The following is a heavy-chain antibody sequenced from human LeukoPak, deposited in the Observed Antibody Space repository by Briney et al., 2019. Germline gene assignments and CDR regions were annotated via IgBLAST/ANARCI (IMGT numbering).Heavy chain of an antibody. D-gene: IGHD2-21*02. CDR1: GFTFSSYS. CDR3: ARAPLGVVTAYFDY. Sequence: GGSLRLSCAASGFTFSSYSMNWVRQAPGKGLEWVSSISSSSSYIYYADSVKGRFTISRDNAKNSLYLQLNSLRAEDTAVYYCARAPLGVVTAYFDYWGQGTLVTVSS. J-gene: IGHJ4*02. CDR2: ISSSSSYI. V-gene: IGHV3-21*01.